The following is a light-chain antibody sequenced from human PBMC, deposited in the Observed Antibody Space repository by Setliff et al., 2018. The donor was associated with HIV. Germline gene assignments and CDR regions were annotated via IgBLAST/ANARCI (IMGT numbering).Light chain of an antibody. CDR2: ENN. Sequence: QSVLTQPPSVSAAPGQKVTISCSGSSSNIGNNYVSWYQQFPGTAPKLFVYENNKRPSGIPDRVSGSKSGTSATLGITGLQTGDEADYYYGTWDSSLSAPVFGGGTKVTVL. CDR1: SSNIGNNY. J-gene: IGLJ3*02. V-gene: IGLV1-51*02. CDR3: GTWDSSLSAPV.